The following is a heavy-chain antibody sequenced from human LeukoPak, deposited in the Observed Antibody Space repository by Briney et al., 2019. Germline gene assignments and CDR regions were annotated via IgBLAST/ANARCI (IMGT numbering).Heavy chain of an antibody. CDR2: ISSSSSYI. J-gene: IGHJ3*02. CDR3: ARVVFRQTIVGAYDAFDI. V-gene: IGHV3-21*01. Sequence: GGSLRLSCAASGFTFSSYSMNWVRQAPGKGLEWVSSISSSSSYIYYADSVKGRFTISRDNAKNSLYLQMNSLRAEDTAVYYCARVVFRQTIVGAYDAFDIWGQGTMVTVSS. D-gene: IGHD1-26*01. CDR1: GFTFSSYS.